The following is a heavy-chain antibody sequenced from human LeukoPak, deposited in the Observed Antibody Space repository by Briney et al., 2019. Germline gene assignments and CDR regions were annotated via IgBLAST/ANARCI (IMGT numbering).Heavy chain of an antibody. CDR3: ARDPLSTQNTAMVNYYYYYMDV. CDR2: INPNSGGT. D-gene: IGHD5-18*01. V-gene: IGHV1-2*02. Sequence: ASVRVSCKASGYTFTSYGISWVRQAPGQGLEWMGWINPNSGGTNYAQKFQGRVTMTRDTSISTAYMELSRLRSDDTAVYYCARDPLSTQNTAMVNYYYYYMDVWGKGTTVTVSS. CDR1: GYTFTSYG. J-gene: IGHJ6*03.